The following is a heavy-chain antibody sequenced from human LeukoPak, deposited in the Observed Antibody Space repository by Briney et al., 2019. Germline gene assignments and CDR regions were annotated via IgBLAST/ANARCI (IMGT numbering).Heavy chain of an antibody. CDR1: GFTFSSYA. V-gene: IGHV3-30*01. CDR3: AREVPVAGYMDY. D-gene: IGHD6-19*01. CDR2: ISYDGSNK. Sequence: GGSLSLCWAAAGFTFSSYAMHWVRQAPGKGLEWVAVISYDGSNKYYADSVKGRFTISRDNSKNTLYLQMNSLRAEDTAVYYCAREVPVAGYMDYWGQGTLVTVSS. J-gene: IGHJ4*02.